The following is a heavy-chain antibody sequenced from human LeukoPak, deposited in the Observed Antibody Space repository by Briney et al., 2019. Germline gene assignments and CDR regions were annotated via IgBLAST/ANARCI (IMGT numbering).Heavy chain of an antibody. V-gene: IGHV3-15*01. CDR2: IKSKTDGGTT. D-gene: IGHD3-10*01. Sequence: GGSLSLSCAASGFTFSNAWMSWVRQAPGKGLEWVGRIKSKTDGGTTDYAAPVKGRFTISRDDSKNTLYLQMNSLKTEDTAVYYCARVVWFGEGLDYWGQGTLVTVSS. J-gene: IGHJ4*02. CDR1: GFTFSNAW. CDR3: ARVVWFGEGLDY.